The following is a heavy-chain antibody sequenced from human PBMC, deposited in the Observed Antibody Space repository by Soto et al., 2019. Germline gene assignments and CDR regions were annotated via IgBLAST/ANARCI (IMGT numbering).Heavy chain of an antibody. CDR2: INHSGRV. J-gene: IGHJ5*01. D-gene: IGHD3-22*01. V-gene: IGHV4-34*01. CDR1: GGSFSGHC. Sequence: SETLSLTCAVYGGSFSGHCWTWIRQSPGKGLEWIGDINHSGRVNYSPSLKSRVTISLDTSKNQFSLTLSAVTAADTAMYYCSTRAYDTNGYYRFDPWGQGTLVTVSS. CDR3: STRAYDTNGYYRFDP.